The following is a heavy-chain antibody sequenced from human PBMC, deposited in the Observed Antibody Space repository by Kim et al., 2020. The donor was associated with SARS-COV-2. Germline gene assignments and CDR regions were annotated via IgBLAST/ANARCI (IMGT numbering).Heavy chain of an antibody. CDR3: ARGNYGMDYYDSSGSPLDFDY. J-gene: IGHJ4*02. CDR1: GGSISSGGYY. CDR2: IYYSGST. V-gene: IGHV4-31*03. D-gene: IGHD3-22*01. Sequence: SETLSLTCTVSGGSISSGGYYWSWIRQHPGKGLEWIGYIYYSGSTYYNPSLKSRVTISVDTSKNQFSLKLSSVTAADTAVYYCARGNYGMDYYDSSGSPLDFDYWGQGTLVTVSS.